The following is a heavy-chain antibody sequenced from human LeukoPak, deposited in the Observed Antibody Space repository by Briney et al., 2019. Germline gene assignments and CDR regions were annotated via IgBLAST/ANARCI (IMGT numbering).Heavy chain of an antibody. CDR1: GGSPRSSTYH. D-gene: IGHD3-16*02. V-gene: IGHV4-39*07. Sequence: PSETLSLTCTVSGGSPRSSTYHWAWIRQPPGKGLEWLGSIHYDGSTFDNPSLKSRVTMSVDTSRNHFSLKMTSVTAADTAVYYCARDNRSLLDSWGQGILVTVSS. CDR3: ARDNRSLLDS. J-gene: IGHJ4*02. CDR2: IHYDGST.